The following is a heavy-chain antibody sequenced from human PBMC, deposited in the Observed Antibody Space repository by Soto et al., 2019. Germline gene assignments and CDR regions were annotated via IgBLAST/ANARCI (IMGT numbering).Heavy chain of an antibody. CDR1: GDSISSYY. D-gene: IGHD3-22*01. V-gene: IGHV4-59*01. J-gene: IGHJ4*02. CDR3: ALRSMAVVPEY. Sequence: QVQLQESGPGLVKPSETLSLTCAVSGDSISSYYCMWIRQPPGKGLESIGYLYYGRSANYNPSLKSPSALSVDTSTNQCSLTLSSMTAADTAVYYCALRSMAVVPEYWGQGTLVTVSS. CDR2: LYYGRSA.